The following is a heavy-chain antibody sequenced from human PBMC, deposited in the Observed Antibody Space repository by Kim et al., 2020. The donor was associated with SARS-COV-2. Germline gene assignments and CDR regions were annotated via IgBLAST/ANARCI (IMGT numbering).Heavy chain of an antibody. CDR3: AREDADSDYFFDY. V-gene: IGHV4-31*02. Sequence: YTPSLKCRVTRSVDTSKNQFSLKLSSVTAADTAMYFCAREDADSDYFFDYWGQGTLVTVSS. J-gene: IGHJ4*02. D-gene: IGHD4-17*01.